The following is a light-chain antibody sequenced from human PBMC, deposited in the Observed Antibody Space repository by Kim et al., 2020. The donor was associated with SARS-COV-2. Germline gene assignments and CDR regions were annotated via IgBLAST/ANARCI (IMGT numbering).Light chain of an antibody. CDR3: QKYNSAPWT. V-gene: IGKV1-27*01. CDR1: QGISNS. Sequence: DIQLAQSPSSLSASVGDRVTITCRASQGISNSLAWYQQKPGKVPMLLIYGASTLRSGVPSRFRGSGSGTDFTLTISSLQPEDAATYYCQKYNSAPWTFGQGTKVEIK. J-gene: IGKJ1*01. CDR2: GAS.